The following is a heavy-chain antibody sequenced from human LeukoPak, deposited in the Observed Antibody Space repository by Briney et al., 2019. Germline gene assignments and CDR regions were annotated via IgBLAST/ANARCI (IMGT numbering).Heavy chain of an antibody. Sequence: PGGSLRLSCAASGFTFSSYAMRWVRQAPGKGLEWVSPISGSGGSTYYADSVKCRFTISRDNSKNTLYLQMNSLRAEDTAVYYCAKDRAVVVVADDAFDIWGQGTMVTVSS. CDR2: ISGSGGST. J-gene: IGHJ3*02. V-gene: IGHV3-23*01. CDR1: GFTFSSYA. CDR3: AKDRAVVVVADDAFDI. D-gene: IGHD2-15*01.